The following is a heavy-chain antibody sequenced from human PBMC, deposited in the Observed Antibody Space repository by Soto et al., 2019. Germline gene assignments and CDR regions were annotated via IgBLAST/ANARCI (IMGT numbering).Heavy chain of an antibody. D-gene: IGHD5-18*01. CDR1: GDSINNYY. V-gene: IGHV4-59*01. CDR2: IYYSGTT. Sequence: PSETLSLTCTVSGDSINNYYWSWVRQPPGKGLEWIGYIYYSGTTTYNPSLKSRVTISVHPSKNQFSLKLSSVTAADTAVYYCARGGYSYGAQYYFDYWGQGTLVTVSS. CDR3: ARGGYSYGAQYYFDY. J-gene: IGHJ4*02.